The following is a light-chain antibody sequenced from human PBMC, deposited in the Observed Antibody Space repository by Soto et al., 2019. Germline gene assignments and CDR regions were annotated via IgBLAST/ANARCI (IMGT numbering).Light chain of an antibody. CDR3: SSYTGSTYV. CDR2: EVS. Sequence: QSALTQPASVSGSPGQSITISCTGTSSDVGGYNYVSWYQQYPGKVPKVMIYEVSNRPSGVSNRFSGSKSGNTASLTISGVQAEDEADYYCSSYTGSTYVFGNGTKVTVL. V-gene: IGLV2-14*01. CDR1: SSDVGGYNY. J-gene: IGLJ1*01.